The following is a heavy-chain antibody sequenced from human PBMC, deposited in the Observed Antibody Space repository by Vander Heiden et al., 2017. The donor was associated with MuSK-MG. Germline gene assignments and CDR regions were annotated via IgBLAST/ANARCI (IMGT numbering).Heavy chain of an antibody. CDR3: ARGRGVVGATSGYFDY. J-gene: IGHJ4*02. D-gene: IGHD1-26*01. CDR1: AFTFSYYS. CDR2: ISSSSSTI. V-gene: IGHV3-48*01. Sequence: EVQLVESGGGLVQPGGSLRLSCVASAFTFSYYSMNWVRQAPGKGLEWISYISSSSSTIYYADSVKGRFTISRDNAKNSLYLQMNSLRAEDTAVYYCARGRGVVGATSGYFDYWGQGTLVTVSS.